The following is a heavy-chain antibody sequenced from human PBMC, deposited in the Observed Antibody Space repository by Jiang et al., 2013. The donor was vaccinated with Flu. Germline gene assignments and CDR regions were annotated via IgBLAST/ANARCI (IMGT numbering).Heavy chain of an antibody. V-gene: IGHV3-53*04. CDR2: IYSGGST. D-gene: IGHD3-22*01. CDR1: GFTVSSNY. CDR3: ARGRYYDSSPYFDY. Sequence: AASGFTVSSNYMSWVARLQGRGVEWVSVIYSGGSTYYADSVKGRFTISRHNSKNTLYLQMNSLRAEDTAVYYCARGRYYDSSPYFDYWGQGTLVTVSS. J-gene: IGHJ4*02.